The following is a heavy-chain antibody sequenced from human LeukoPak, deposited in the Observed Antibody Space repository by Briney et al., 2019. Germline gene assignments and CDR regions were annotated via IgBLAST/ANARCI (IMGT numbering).Heavy chain of an antibody. CDR1: GFTFSGSA. CDR3: TRLGVAVAPNC. Sequence: PGGSLRLSCAASGFTFSGSAMHWVRQASGKGLEWVGRIRSKANSYATAYAASVKGRFTISRDDSKNTAYLQMNSLKTEDTAVYYCTRLGVAVAPNCWGQGTLVTVSS. CDR2: IRSKANSYAT. V-gene: IGHV3-73*01. J-gene: IGHJ4*02. D-gene: IGHD6-19*01.